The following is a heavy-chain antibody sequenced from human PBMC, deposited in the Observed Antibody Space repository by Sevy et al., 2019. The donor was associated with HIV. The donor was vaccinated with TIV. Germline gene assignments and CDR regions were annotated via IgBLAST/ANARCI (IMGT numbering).Heavy chain of an antibody. CDR2: IYPDDSDT. CDR1: EYSFRTYW. CDR3: ARHHASYGVTGYYYYSGLDV. Sequence: GESLKISCKGSEYSFRTYWIGWVRQMPGKGLEWMGIIYPDDSDTRYSPSFQGQVPISADKSIDTAYLQWNSLRAWDSAMYYCARHHASYGVTGYYYYSGLDVWGQGTTVTVSS. D-gene: IGHD4-17*01. V-gene: IGHV5-51*01. J-gene: IGHJ6*02.